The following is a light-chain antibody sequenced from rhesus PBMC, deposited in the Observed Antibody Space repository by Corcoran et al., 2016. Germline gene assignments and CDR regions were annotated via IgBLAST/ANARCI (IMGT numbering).Light chain of an antibody. CDR3: SSYAGSNTFI. CDR1: SSDIGGYNY. J-gene: IGLJ1*01. V-gene: IGLV2-23*01. Sequence: QAALTQPPSVSGSPGPSVTISCAGTSSDIGGYNYVSWYQQHPGTAPKLMIYDVSKRPSGVSDRFSGSKSGNTASLTISGLQAEDEADYYCSSYAGSNTFIFGAGTRLTVL. CDR2: DVS.